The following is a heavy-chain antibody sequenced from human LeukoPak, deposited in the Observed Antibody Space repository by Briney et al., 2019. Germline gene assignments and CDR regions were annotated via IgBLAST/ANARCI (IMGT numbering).Heavy chain of an antibody. Sequence: PGGSLRLSCAASGFTFTSYCMHWVRQAPGKGLEWVAAISYDGSNKYYADSVKGRFTISRDNSKNTLYLQMNSLRAEDTAVYYCAKDWPLRYFDWLPYGMDVWGQGTTVTVSS. V-gene: IGHV3-30*18. CDR3: AKDWPLRYFDWLPYGMDV. CDR1: GFTFTSYC. CDR2: ISYDGSNK. D-gene: IGHD3-9*01. J-gene: IGHJ6*02.